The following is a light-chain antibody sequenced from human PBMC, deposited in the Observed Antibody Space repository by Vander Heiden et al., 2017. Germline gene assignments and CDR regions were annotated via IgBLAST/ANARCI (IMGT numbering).Light chain of an antibody. CDR3: SSYTSSNTPFV. CDR1: SSDVGDYDS. V-gene: IGLV2-14*01. CDR2: EVT. Sequence: QSALTQPASVSGSPGQSITISCTGTSSDVGDYDSVSRYQHHPGKAPKLIIYEVTNRPSGVSHRFSGSKSGTTASLTISGLLAEDEANYYCSSYTSSNTPFVFGSGTMITVL. J-gene: IGLJ1*01.